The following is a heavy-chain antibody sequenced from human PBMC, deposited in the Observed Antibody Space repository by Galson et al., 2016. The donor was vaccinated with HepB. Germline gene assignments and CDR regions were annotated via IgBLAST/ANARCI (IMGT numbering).Heavy chain of an antibody. Sequence: SVKVSCKASGYTFTGYSLHWVRQAPGQGLEWMGWINPNSGGTHYAQKFQGRVIMTRDTSISTVYMELRRLRSDDTAVYFCARVGGDYLYHFDYWGQGNLVTVSS. CDR1: GYTFTGYS. V-gene: IGHV1-2*02. CDR3: ARVGGDYLYHFDY. J-gene: IGHJ4*02. D-gene: IGHD3-16*01. CDR2: INPNSGGT.